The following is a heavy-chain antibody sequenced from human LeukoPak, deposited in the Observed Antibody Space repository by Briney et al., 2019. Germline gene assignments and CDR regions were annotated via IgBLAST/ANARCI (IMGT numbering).Heavy chain of an antibody. Sequence: GGSLRLSCAASGFTFSSYGMHWVRQAPGKGLEWVAFIRYDGSDKYYADSVKGRFTISRDNAKNTLYLQMNSLRAEDTAVYYCAHGSMYQLDYWGQGTLVTVSS. D-gene: IGHD2-2*01. J-gene: IGHJ4*02. CDR1: GFTFSSYG. CDR3: AHGSMYQLDY. V-gene: IGHV3-30*02. CDR2: IRYDGSDK.